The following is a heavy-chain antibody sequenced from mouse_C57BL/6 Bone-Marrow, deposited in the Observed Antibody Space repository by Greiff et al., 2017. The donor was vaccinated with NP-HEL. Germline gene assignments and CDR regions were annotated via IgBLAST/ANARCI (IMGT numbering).Heavy chain of an antibody. CDR3: ARGTTVVEDY. V-gene: IGHV3-6*01. J-gene: IGHJ2*01. Sequence: VQLQQSGPGLVKPSQSLSLTCSVTGYSITSGYYWNWIRQFPGNKLEWMGYISYDGSNNYNPSLKNRISITRDTSKNQFFLKLNSVTTEDTATYYCARGTTVVEDYWGQGTTLTVSS. D-gene: IGHD1-1*01. CDR2: ISYDGSN. CDR1: GYSITSGYY.